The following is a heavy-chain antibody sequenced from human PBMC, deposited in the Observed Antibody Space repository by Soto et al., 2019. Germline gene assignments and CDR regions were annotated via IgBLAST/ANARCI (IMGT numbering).Heavy chain of an antibody. Sequence: GGSLRLSCAASGFTFSNYAMTWVRQAPGKGLEWDSGISGSGGTTFYAGSVKGRFPISRDNSKNTLYLQMNSLRAEDTAVYYCALRYCSRTTCPPLNSYFYMDVWGKGTTVTVSS. CDR2: ISGSGGTT. CDR1: GFTFSNYA. V-gene: IGHV3-23*01. D-gene: IGHD2-2*01. J-gene: IGHJ6*03. CDR3: ALRYCSRTTCPPLNSYFYMDV.